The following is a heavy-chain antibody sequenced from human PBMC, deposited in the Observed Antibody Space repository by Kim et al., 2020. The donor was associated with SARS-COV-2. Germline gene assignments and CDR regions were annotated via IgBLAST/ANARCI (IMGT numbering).Heavy chain of an antibody. CDR1: GFTFSSYA. V-gene: IGHV3-30*04. D-gene: IGHD6-19*01. CDR2: ISYDGSNK. CDR3: ARDGPAVAGSQLSLFDY. Sequence: GGSLRLSCAASGFTFSSYAMHWVRQAPGKGLEWVAVISYDGSNKYYADSVKGRFTISRDNSKNTLYLQMNSLRAEDTAVYYCARDGPAVAGSQLSLFDYWGQGTLVTVSS. J-gene: IGHJ4*02.